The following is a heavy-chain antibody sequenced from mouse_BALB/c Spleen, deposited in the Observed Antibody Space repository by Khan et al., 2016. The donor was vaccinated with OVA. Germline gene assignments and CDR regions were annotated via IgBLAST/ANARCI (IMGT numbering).Heavy chain of an antibody. D-gene: IGHD2-14*01. J-gene: IGHJ3*01. CDR1: GYSITSDYA. Sequence: EVQLQESGPGLVKPSQSLSLTCTVTGYSITSDYAWNWIRQFPGNKLEWIGYISYSGSPSYNPSLKSRISITRDPSTNQFFLQLNSVTTEDTATYYCARSRYRYAIAYWGQGTLVTVSA. V-gene: IGHV3-2*02. CDR2: ISYSGSP. CDR3: ARSRYRYAIAY.